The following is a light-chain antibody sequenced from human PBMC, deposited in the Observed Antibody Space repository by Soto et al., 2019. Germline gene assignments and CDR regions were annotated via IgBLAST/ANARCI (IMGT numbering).Light chain of an antibody. CDR1: SSDVGGYNF. J-gene: IGLJ3*02. CDR2: EDS. CDR3: SSYINSSTLV. V-gene: IGLV2-14*01. Sequence: QSALTQPASVSGSPGQSITISCTGTSSDVGGYNFVSWYQQHPGKAPKLMIYEDSNRPSGVSNRFSGSKSGNTASLTISGLQADDEADYYCSSYINSSTLVFGGGIKLTVL.